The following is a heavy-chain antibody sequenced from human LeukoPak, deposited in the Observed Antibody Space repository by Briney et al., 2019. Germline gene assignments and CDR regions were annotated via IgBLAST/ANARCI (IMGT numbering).Heavy chain of an antibody. D-gene: IGHD2-2*01. V-gene: IGHV3-53*01. CDR3: ATQSTTYCSSTSCYYYYYGMDV. CDR2: IYSGGST. CDR1: GFTVSSNY. Sequence: GGSLRLSCAASGFTVSSNYMSWVRQAPGKGLEWVSVIYSGGSTYYAGSVKGRFTISRDNSKNTLYLQMNSLRAEDTAVYYCATQSTTYCSSTSCYYYYYGMDVWGKGTTVTVSS. J-gene: IGHJ6*04.